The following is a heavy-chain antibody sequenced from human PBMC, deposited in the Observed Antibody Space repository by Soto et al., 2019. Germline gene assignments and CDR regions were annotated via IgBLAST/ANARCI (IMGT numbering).Heavy chain of an antibody. CDR2: IYYSGST. D-gene: IGHD2-21*01. V-gene: IGHV4-59*12. J-gene: IGHJ5*02. Sequence: SETQSLTCTVSGGSISSYYWSWIRQPPGKGLEWIGYIYYSGSTNYNPSLKSRVTISVDTSKNQFSLKLSSVTAADTAVYYCARGILFNWFDPWGQGTLVTVSS. CDR1: GGSISSYY. CDR3: ARGILFNWFDP.